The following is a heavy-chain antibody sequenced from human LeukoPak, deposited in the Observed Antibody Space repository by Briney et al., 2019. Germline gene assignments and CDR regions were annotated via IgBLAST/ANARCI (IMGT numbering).Heavy chain of an antibody. Sequence: GGSLRLSCAASGFTVSSNYMSWVRQAPGKGLEWVSVIYSGGSTYYADSVKGRFTISRDNSKNTLYLQMNSLRAEDTAVCYCAREKYSSGWYPSGYYYYGMDVWGQGTTVTVSS. CDR3: AREKYSSGWYPSGYYYYGMDV. CDR2: IYSGGST. J-gene: IGHJ6*02. CDR1: GFTVSSNY. D-gene: IGHD6-19*01. V-gene: IGHV3-53*01.